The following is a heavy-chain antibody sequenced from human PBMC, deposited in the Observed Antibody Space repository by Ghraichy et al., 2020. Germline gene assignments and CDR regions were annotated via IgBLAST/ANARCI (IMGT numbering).Heavy chain of an antibody. CDR1: GFTFSSYA. CDR3: AKETPVATWGQNWFDP. V-gene: IGHV3-23*01. CDR2: ISGSGGST. J-gene: IGHJ5*02. D-gene: IGHD5-12*01. Sequence: GGSLRLSCAASGFTFSSYAMSWVRQAPGKGLEWVSAISGSGGSTYYADSVKGRFTISRDNSKNTLYLQMNSPRAEDTAVYYCAKETPVATWGQNWFDPWGQGTLVTVSS.